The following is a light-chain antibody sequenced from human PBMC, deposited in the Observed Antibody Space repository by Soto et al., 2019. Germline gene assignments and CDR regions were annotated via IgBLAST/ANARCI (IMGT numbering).Light chain of an antibody. CDR3: QQYGNSPPYT. J-gene: IGKJ2*01. Sequence: EIVLTQSPDTLSLSPGQRATLSCRASQTVSGSYIAWYQQKPGQAPRLLIYGASSRATGTPDRFSGSGSATDFTLTISRLEPEDFAVYYCQQYGNSPPYTFGQGTKLEIK. V-gene: IGKV3-20*01. CDR2: GAS. CDR1: QTVSGSY.